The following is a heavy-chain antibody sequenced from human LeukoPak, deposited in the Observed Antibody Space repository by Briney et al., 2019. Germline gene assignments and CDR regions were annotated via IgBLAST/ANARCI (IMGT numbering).Heavy chain of an antibody. D-gene: IGHD2-15*01. Sequence: ASETLSLTGSVYGDSVTNSNWNCLPQPPGMGLEWSGYVSSDRTTNYTPPLRSRLIMSVDTAKNDIYLILTSVTAADTAIYYCARLDCLVEGCYNHWGRGTLVTVSS. CDR1: GDSVTNSN. V-gene: IGHV4-59*08. CDR3: ARLDCLVEGCYNH. J-gene: IGHJ4*02. CDR2: VSSDRTT.